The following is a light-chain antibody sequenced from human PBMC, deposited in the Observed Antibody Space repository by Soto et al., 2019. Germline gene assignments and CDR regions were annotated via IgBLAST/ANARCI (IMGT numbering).Light chain of an antibody. V-gene: IGKV3-20*01. CDR1: QSVSSSY. Sequence: EIVLTQSPGTLSLSPGERATLSCRASQSVSSSYLAWYQQKPGQAPRLLIYGASSRPTGIPDRFSGSGSGTDFTLTISRLEPEDFAVYYCKQYGSSRTFGQGTKVEIK. CDR3: KQYGSSRT. CDR2: GAS. J-gene: IGKJ1*01.